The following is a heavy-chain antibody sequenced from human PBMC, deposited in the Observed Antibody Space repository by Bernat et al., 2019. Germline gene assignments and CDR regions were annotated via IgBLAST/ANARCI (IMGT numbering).Heavy chain of an antibody. CDR2: IYYSGST. D-gene: IGHD3-10*01. CDR3: ARGRRGVGSGSRKPFDY. Sequence: QLQLQESGPGLVKPSETLSLTCTVSGGSISSSSYYWGWIRQPPGKGLEWIGSIYYSGSTYYNPSLKSRVTISVDTSKNQFSLKLSSVTAADTAVYYCARGRRGVGSGSRKPFDYWGQGTLVTVSS. CDR1: GGSISSSSYY. J-gene: IGHJ4*02. V-gene: IGHV4-39*07.